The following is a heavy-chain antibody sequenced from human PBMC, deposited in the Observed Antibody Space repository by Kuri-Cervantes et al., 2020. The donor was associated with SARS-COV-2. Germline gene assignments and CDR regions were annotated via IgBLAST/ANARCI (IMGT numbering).Heavy chain of an antibody. CDR2: IWYDGSNK. Sequence: GGSLRLSCAAPGFTFSSYGMHWVRQAPGKGLEWVAVIWYDGSNKYYADSVKGRFTISRDNSENTLYLQMNSLRVEDTAVYYCARDTSPLGYCSSTNCYYDALDIWGQGTTVTVSS. CDR1: GFTFSSYG. J-gene: IGHJ3*02. D-gene: IGHD2-2*01. V-gene: IGHV3-33*01. CDR3: ARDTSPLGYCSSTNCYYDALDI.